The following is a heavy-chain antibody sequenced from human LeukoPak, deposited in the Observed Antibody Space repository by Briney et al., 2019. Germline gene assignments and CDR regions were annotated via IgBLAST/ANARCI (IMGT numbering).Heavy chain of an antibody. CDR3: AKDWTTVVTPKGYYFDS. J-gene: IGHJ4*02. CDR1: GFSFNNYA. CDR2: ISTTGGST. V-gene: IGHV3-23*01. D-gene: IGHD4-23*01. Sequence: GGSLRLSCAASGFSFNNYAMSWVRQAPGKGLEWVSDISTTGGSTYYADSVKGRFTISRDNSKNTLSLQMDSLRVEDTAVYYCAKDWTTVVTPKGYYFDSWGQGTLVTVSS.